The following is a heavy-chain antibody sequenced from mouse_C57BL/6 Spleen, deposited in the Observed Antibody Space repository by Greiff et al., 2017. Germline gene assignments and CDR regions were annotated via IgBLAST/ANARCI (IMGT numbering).Heavy chain of an antibody. J-gene: IGHJ2*01. CDR2: IHPNSGST. Sequence: VQLQQPGAELVKPGASVKLSCKASGYTFTSYWMHWVKQRPGQGLEWIGMIHPNSGSTNYNEKFKSKATLTVDKSSSTAYMQLSSLTSEDSAVYYWARGGKYGSSSFDYWGQGTTLTVSS. V-gene: IGHV1-64*01. D-gene: IGHD1-1*01. CDR3: ARGGKYGSSSFDY. CDR1: GYTFTSYW.